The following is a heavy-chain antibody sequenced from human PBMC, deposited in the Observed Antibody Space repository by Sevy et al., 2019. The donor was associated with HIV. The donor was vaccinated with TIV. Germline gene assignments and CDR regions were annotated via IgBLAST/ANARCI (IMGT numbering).Heavy chain of an antibody. J-gene: IGHJ4*02. CDR1: GFTFNTYS. CDR3: ARGGILVEGDDRTTPFDF. V-gene: IGHV3-30-3*01. Sequence: GGSLRLSCSVSGFTFNTYSFHWVRQAPGMGLEWVSVISSDGVNKYYADSVRGRFTISRDNSKSTLYLQMNKLRAGDTGVDYCARGGILVEGDDRTTPFDFWGQGTLVTVSS. D-gene: IGHD2-15*01. CDR2: ISSDGVNK.